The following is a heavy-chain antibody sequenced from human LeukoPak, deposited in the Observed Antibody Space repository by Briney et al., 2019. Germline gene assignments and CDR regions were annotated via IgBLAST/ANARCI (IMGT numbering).Heavy chain of an antibody. CDR2: ISTSSSYI. Sequence: GGSLRLSCAASGFTFSSYSMNWVRQAPGKGLEWVSSISTSSSYIYYADSVKGRFTISRDNAKSSLFLQMNSLRPEDTALYYCAKDRTAWYYYMDVWGKGTTVTISS. J-gene: IGHJ6*03. CDR3: AKDRTAWYYYMDV. CDR1: GFTFSSYS. V-gene: IGHV3-21*04. D-gene: IGHD5-18*01.